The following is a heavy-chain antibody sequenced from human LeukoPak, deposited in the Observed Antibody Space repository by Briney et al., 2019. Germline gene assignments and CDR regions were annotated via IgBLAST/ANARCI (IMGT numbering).Heavy chain of an antibody. D-gene: IGHD5-12*01. CDR1: GGSISSYY. J-gene: IGHJ6*03. CDR3: ARTIRGYSAYDPNYYYYYMDV. V-gene: IGHV4-59*01. Sequence: SETLSLTCTVSGGSISSYYWSWIRQPPGKGLEWIGYIDYSGSTNYKPSLKSRVTISIDTSKNQFSLKLSSVTAADTAVYYCARTIRGYSAYDPNYYYYYMDVWGKGTTVTISS. CDR2: IDYSGST.